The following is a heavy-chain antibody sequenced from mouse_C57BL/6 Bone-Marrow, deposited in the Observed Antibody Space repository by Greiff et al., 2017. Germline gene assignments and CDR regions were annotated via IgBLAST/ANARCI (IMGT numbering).Heavy chain of an antibody. CDR1: GYTFTSYW. Sequence: QVQLKQPGAELVRPGTSVKLSCKASGYTFTSYWMHWVKQRPGQGLEWIGVIDPSDSYTNYNQKFKGKATLTVDTSSSTAYMQLSSLTSEDSAVYYCARRDGYCFDYWGQGTTLTVAS. CDR3: ARRDGYCFDY. V-gene: IGHV1-59*01. D-gene: IGHD2-3*01. J-gene: IGHJ2*01. CDR2: IDPSDSYT.